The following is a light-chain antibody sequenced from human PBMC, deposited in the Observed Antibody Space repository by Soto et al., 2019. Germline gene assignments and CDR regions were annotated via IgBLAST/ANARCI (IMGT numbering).Light chain of an antibody. J-gene: IGKJ2*01. V-gene: IGKV1-12*02. CDR1: QGIASW. CDR3: QQAHSFPYT. CDR2: AAS. Sequence: DIQMTQSPSSVSASVGDRVTITCRASQGIASWLAWYQKKPGKAPKLLIYAASSLQSGVPSRFSGIGSGTDFTLTISSLPPEDFATYYCQQAHSFPYTFGQGTNLEIK.